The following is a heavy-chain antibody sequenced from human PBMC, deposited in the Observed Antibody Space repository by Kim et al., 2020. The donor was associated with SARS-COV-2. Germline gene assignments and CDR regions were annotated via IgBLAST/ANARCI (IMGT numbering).Heavy chain of an antibody. CDR3: ARRRRTDYGDYVDVIDY. CDR1: GYSFTSYW. Sequence: GESLKISCKGSGYSFTSYWIGWVRQMPGKGLEWMGIIYPGDSDTRYSPSFQGQVTISADKSISTAYLQWSSLKASDTAMYYCARRRRTDYGDYVDVIDYWGQGTLVTVSS. V-gene: IGHV5-51*01. J-gene: IGHJ4*02. D-gene: IGHD4-17*01. CDR2: IYPGDSDT.